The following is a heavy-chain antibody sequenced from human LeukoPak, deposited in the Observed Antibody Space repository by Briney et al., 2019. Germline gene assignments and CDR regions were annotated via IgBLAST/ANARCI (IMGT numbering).Heavy chain of an antibody. V-gene: IGHV1-69*04. D-gene: IGHD6-13*01. CDR2: IIPILGIA. J-gene: IGHJ1*01. Sequence: SVKVSCKAPGGTFSSYAISWVRQAPGLGLEWMGRIIPILGIANYAQKFQGRVTITADKSTSTAHMELSSLRSEDTAVYYCACSSSWYPEYFQHWGQGTLVTVSS. CDR3: ACSSSWYPEYFQH. CDR1: GGTFSSYA.